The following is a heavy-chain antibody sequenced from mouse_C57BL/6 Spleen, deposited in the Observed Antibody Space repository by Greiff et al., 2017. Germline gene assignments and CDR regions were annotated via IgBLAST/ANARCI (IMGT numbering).Heavy chain of an antibody. CDR3: ARSGDGSPFDY. D-gene: IGHD3-3*01. J-gene: IGHJ2*01. V-gene: IGHV1-81*01. CDR2: IYPRSGNT. Sequence: VQLQQSGAELARPGASVKLSCKASGYTFTSYGISWVKQRTGQGLEWIGEIYPRSGNTYYNEKFKGKATLTADKSSSTAYVELRSLTSEDSAVYFCARSGDGSPFDYWGQGTTLTVSS. CDR1: GYTFTSYG.